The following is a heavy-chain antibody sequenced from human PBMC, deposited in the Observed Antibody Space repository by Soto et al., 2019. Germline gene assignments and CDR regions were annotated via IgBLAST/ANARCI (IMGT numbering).Heavy chain of an antibody. D-gene: IGHD6-6*01. Sequence: QVHLVQSVAEVRKPGSSVKVSCKTSGGTFSTYTIYWVRQAPGQGLEWMGRIIPLFGTTRYAQNFQDRVTITAEESTSTTYMELSSLRAEDTALYYCARRLAELADEGVDVWGEGTAVTVSA. CDR2: IIPLFGTT. CDR1: GGTFSTYT. CDR3: ARRLAELADEGVDV. J-gene: IGHJ3*01. V-gene: IGHV1-69*18.